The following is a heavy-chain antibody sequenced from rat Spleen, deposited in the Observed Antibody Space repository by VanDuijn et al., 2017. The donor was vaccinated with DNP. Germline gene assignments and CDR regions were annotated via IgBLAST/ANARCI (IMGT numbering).Heavy chain of an antibody. V-gene: IGHV5-58*01. D-gene: IGHD5-1*01. CDR1: GFTFSSYW. CDR3: ARDFNWALDY. Sequence: EVQLVESGGDLVQPGRSLKLSCVASGFTFSSYWIYWIRQAPGKGLEWVASINTDGGSTYYPDSVKGRFTISRDNAENTLYLQMNSLRSEDTATYYCARDFNWALDYWGQGVMVTVSS. CDR2: INTDGGST. J-gene: IGHJ2*01.